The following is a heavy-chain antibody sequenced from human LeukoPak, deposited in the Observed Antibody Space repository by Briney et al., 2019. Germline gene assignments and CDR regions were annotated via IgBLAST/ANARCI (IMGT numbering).Heavy chain of an antibody. D-gene: IGHD5-24*01. J-gene: IGHJ4*02. CDR2: IYYSGST. V-gene: IGHV4-39*07. CDR3: ASSPTLFRDGYNDEDY. CDR1: GGSISSSSYY. Sequence: PSETLSLTCTVSGGSISSSSYYWGWIRQPPGKGLEWIGSIYYSGSTYYNPSLKSRVTISVDTSKNQFSLKLSSVTAADTAVYYCASSPTLFRDGYNDEDYWGQGTLVTVSS.